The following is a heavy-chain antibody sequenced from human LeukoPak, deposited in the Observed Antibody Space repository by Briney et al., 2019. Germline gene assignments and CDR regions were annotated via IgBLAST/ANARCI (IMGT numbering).Heavy chain of an antibody. CDR2: IYTGGDT. J-gene: IGHJ4*02. Sequence: PGESLRLSCAASGFSVSNKYMSWVRQAPGKGLEWVSVIYTGGDTYYADSVRGRFTISRDNSKNTVNLQMNSLRPEDTALYYCAAEQMFTSGGFDDWGQGTLVTVSS. D-gene: IGHD6-19*01. CDR1: GFSVSNKY. CDR3: AAEQMFTSGGFDD. V-gene: IGHV3-53*01.